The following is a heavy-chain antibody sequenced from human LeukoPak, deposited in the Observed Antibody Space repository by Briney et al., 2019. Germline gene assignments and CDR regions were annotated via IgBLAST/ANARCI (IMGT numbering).Heavy chain of an antibody. J-gene: IGHJ4*02. Sequence: KPSETLSLTCTVSGGSISSDDYNWSWIRQPPGKGLEWIGYIYYSGTTYYNPSLKSRVTISVDTSKNQFSLKLSSVTAADTAVYYCARHGDSSSWYLDYFDYWGQGTLVTVSS. CDR1: GGSISSDDYN. V-gene: IGHV4-30-4*08. CDR3: ARHGDSSSWYLDYFDY. D-gene: IGHD6-13*01. CDR2: IYYSGTT.